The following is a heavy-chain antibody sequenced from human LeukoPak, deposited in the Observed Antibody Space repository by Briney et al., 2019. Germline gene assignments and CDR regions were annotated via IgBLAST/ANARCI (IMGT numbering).Heavy chain of an antibody. CDR3: TTDGYYYDSSGYYRDAFDI. D-gene: IGHD3-22*01. CDR2: IKTKTDGGTT. Sequence: KPGGSLRLSCAASGFTFSNAWMIWVRQAPGKGLEWVGRIKTKTDGGTTDYAAPVKGRFTISRDDSKNTLYLQMNSLKTEDTAVYYCTTDGYYYDSSGYYRDAFDIWGQGTMVTVSS. CDR1: GFTFSNAW. J-gene: IGHJ3*02. V-gene: IGHV3-15*01.